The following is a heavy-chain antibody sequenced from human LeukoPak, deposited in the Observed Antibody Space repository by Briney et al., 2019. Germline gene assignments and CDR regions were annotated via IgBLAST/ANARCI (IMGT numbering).Heavy chain of an antibody. Sequence: GGSLRLSCAASGFTFSSYSMNWVRQAPGKGLEWVSYISSGSSTTYYADSVKGRFTISKDNAKNSLFLQMNSLRAEDTAVYYCARDPESGYHYFDYWGQGTLVTVSS. J-gene: IGHJ4*02. CDR1: GFTFSSYS. CDR3: ARDPESGYHYFDY. CDR2: ISSGSSTT. V-gene: IGHV3-48*01. D-gene: IGHD3-3*01.